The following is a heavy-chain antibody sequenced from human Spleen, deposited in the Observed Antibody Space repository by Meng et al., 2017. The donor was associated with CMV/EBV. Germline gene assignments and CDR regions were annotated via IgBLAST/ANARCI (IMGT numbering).Heavy chain of an antibody. CDR2: SNAGNGNT. CDR1: GYTFTSYA. CDR3: AKDRGYCSSTSCYITYFDY. J-gene: IGHJ4*02. D-gene: IGHD2-2*02. V-gene: IGHV1-3*02. Sequence: SVKVSCKASGYTFTSYAMHWVRQAPGQRLEWMGWSNAGNGNTKYSQEFQGRVTITRDTSASTAYMELSSLRSEDMAVYYCAKDRGYCSSTSCYITYFDYWGQGTLVTVSS.